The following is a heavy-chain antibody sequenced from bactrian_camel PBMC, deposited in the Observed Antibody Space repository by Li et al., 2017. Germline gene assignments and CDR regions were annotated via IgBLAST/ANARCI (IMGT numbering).Heavy chain of an antibody. Sequence: HVQLVESGGGSVQVGGSLRLSCKWNYWPSSRKCLAWFRQAPGKERERVAIIGGDGGTSYADSVEGRFTISHDNAKNTLYLQLNRLKTEDTGMYYCIKDGSPFRGTDRWGQ. V-gene: IGHV3S68*01. D-gene: IGHD2*01. CDR1: WPSSRKC. CDR3: IKDGSPFRGTDR. J-gene: IGHJ4*01. CDR2: IIGGDGGT.